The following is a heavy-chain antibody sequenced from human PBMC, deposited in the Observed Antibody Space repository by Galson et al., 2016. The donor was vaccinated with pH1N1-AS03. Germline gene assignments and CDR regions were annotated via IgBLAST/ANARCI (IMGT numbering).Heavy chain of an antibody. CDR3: ARDPRGPCSSASCPTTYRFGMDV. CDR2: INPNNGVT. D-gene: IGHD1-26*01. Sequence: SVKVSCKASGYIFTGFYVHWVRQAPGQGLEWMGWINPNNGVTNYAQKFQAWVTMTGDTSISTAYMELYGLKSDDTAVYYCARDPRGPCSSASCPTTYRFGMDVWGQGTTVIVSS. CDR1: GYIFTGFY. V-gene: IGHV1-2*04. J-gene: IGHJ6*02.